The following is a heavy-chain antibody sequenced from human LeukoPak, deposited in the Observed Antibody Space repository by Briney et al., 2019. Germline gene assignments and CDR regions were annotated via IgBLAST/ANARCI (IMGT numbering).Heavy chain of an antibody. CDR2: INPNSGGT. CDR3: LVTDYCSGGSCTDY. CDR1: GYTFTGYY. Sequence: ASVKVSCKASGYTFTGYYMHWVRQAPGQGLEWMGRINPNSGGTNYAQKFQGRVTMSRDTSISTAYMELSRLRSDDAAVYYCLVTDYCSGGSCTDYWGQGTLVTVSA. D-gene: IGHD2-15*01. J-gene: IGHJ4*01. V-gene: IGHV1-2*06.